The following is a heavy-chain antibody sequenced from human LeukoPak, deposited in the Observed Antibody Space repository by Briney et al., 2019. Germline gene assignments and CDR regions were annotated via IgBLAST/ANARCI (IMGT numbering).Heavy chain of an antibody. CDR3: ARDPIMYSSSWYLRDAFDI. J-gene: IGHJ3*02. CDR1: GGSFSGYY. CDR2: INHSGST. Sequence: SETLSLTCAVYGGSFSGYYWSWIRQPPGKGLEWIGEINHSGSTNYNPSLKSRVTISVDKSKNQFSLKLSSVTAADTAVYYCARDPIMYSSSWYLRDAFDIWGQGTMVTVSS. V-gene: IGHV4-34*01. D-gene: IGHD6-13*01.